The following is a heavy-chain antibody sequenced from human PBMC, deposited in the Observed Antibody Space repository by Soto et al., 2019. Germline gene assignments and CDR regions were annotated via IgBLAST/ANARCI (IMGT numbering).Heavy chain of an antibody. J-gene: IGHJ3*02. Sequence: SETLSLTCTVSGGSISSGGYYWSWIRQHPGKGLEWIGYIYYSGSTYYNPSLKSRVTISVDTSKNQFSLKLSSVTAADTAVYYCERDPVVPAATAHDAFDIRGQGTMVT. V-gene: IGHV4-31*03. D-gene: IGHD2-2*01. CDR3: ERDPVVPAATAHDAFDI. CDR1: GGSISSGGYY. CDR2: IYYSGST.